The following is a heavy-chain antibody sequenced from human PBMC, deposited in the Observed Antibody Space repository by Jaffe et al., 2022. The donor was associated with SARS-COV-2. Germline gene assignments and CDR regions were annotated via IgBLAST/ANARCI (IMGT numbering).Heavy chain of an antibody. J-gene: IGHJ6*02. CDR3: ARGGIAADNYYYYGMDV. V-gene: IGHV4-34*01. D-gene: IGHD6-13*01. Sequence: QVQLQQWGAGLLKPSETLSLTCAVYGGSFSGYYWSWIRQPPGKGLEWIGEINHSGSTNYNPSLKSRVTISVDTSKNQFSLKLSSVTAADTAVYYCARGGIAADNYYYYGMDVWGQGTTVTVSS. CDR1: GGSFSGYY. CDR2: INHSGST.